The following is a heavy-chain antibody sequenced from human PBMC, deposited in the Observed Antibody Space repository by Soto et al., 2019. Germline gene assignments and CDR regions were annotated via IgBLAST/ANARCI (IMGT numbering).Heavy chain of an antibody. CDR1: GFTFSSYA. CDR2: ISGSGGST. CDR3: AKDMCSGGSCYPPGYDY. Sequence: LRLSCAASGFTFSSYAMSWVRQAPGKGLEWVSAISGSGGSTYYADSVKGRFTISRDNSKNTLYLQMNSLRAEDTAVYYCAKDMCSGGSCYPPGYDYWGQGTLVTVSS. J-gene: IGHJ4*02. D-gene: IGHD2-15*01. V-gene: IGHV3-23*01.